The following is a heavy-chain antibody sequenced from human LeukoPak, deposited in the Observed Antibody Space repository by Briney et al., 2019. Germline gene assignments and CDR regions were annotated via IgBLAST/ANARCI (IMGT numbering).Heavy chain of an antibody. J-gene: IGHJ6*02. CDR2: IIPIFGTA. CDR1: GGTFSSYA. CDR3: ASLGAAGTLADV. V-gene: IGHV1-69*01. Sequence: SVKVSCTASGGTFSSYAISWVRQAPGQGLEWMGGIIPIFGTANYAQKFQGRVTITADESTSTAYMELSSLRSEDTAVYYCASLGAAGTLADVWGQGTTVTVSS. D-gene: IGHD6-13*01.